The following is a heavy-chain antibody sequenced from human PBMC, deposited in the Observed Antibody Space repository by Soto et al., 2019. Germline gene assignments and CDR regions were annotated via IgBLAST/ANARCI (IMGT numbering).Heavy chain of an antibody. CDR1: GFTVSSNY. CDR3: ARVFSSRGTRGYFDY. CDR2: IYSGGST. V-gene: IGHV3-66*01. D-gene: IGHD1-1*01. J-gene: IGHJ4*02. Sequence: GSLRLSCAASGFTVSSNYMSWVRQAPGKGLEWVSVIYSGGSTYYADSVKGRFTISRDNSKNTLYLQMNSLRAEDTAVYYCARVFSSRGTRGYFDYWGQGTLVTVSS.